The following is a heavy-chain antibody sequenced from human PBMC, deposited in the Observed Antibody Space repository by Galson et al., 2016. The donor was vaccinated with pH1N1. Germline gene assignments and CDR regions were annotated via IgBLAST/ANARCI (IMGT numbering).Heavy chain of an antibody. Sequence: SVKVSCKAPGGSFAKYAVSWVRQAPGQGLEWMGRIIPIYGTANYAQKFQGRVTITADEYTTTVYMELNSLISEDTAIYYCARPGRTETTKEGFAWGYGMDVWGQGTTVTVSS. D-gene: IGHD1-1*01. J-gene: IGHJ6*02. CDR3: ARPGRTETTKEGFAWGYGMDV. V-gene: IGHV1-69*13. CDR1: GGSFAKYA. CDR2: IIPIYGTA.